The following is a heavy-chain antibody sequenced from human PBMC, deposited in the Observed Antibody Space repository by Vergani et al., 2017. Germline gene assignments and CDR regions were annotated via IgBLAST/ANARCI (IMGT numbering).Heavy chain of an antibody. CDR1: GFTFGDYA. Sequence: EVQLVESGGGLVQPGRSLRLSCTASGFTFGDYAMSWVRQAPGKGLEWVSVIYSGGSSTYYADSVKGRFTISRDNSKNTLYLQMNSLRAEDTAVYYCAITGLWGQGTLVTVSS. V-gene: IGHV3-23*03. CDR2: IYSGGSST. CDR3: AITGL. J-gene: IGHJ4*02. D-gene: IGHD1-1*01.